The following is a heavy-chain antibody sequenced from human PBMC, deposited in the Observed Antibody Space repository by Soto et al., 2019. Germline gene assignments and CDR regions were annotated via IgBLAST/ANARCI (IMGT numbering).Heavy chain of an antibody. V-gene: IGHV3-74*01. CDR1: GFTFSSYW. Sequence: GGSLRLSCAASGFTFSSYWMHWVRQAPGKGLVLVSRINSDGSSTSYADSVKGRFTISRDNAKNTLYLQMNSLRAEDTAVYYCTRVGAGYSSGWSYYFDYWGQGTLVTVSS. J-gene: IGHJ4*02. CDR2: INSDGSST. D-gene: IGHD6-19*01. CDR3: TRVGAGYSSGWSYYFDY.